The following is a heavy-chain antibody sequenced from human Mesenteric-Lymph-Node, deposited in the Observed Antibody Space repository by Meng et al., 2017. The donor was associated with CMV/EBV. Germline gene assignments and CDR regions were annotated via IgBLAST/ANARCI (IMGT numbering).Heavy chain of an antibody. J-gene: IGHJ4*02. CDR2: IQYDGSNK. Sequence: GESLKISCAASGFPFNRYSMNWVRQAPGKRLEWVAFIQYDGSNKFYADSVKGRFTISRDDSKTTLYLQLNSLRAEDTALYYCAKDSWGLLDYWGQGTLVTVSS. CDR1: GFPFNRYS. CDR3: AKDSWGLLDY. D-gene: IGHD7-27*01. V-gene: IGHV3-30*02.